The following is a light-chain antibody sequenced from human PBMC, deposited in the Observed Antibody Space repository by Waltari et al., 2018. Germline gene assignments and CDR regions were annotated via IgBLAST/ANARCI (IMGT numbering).Light chain of an antibody. J-gene: IGLJ3*02. Sequence: QSALTQPRSVSGSPGQSVTISCTGTSSDVGAYNYVSWYQQHPGKAPKVIIYDVNKRPSGVPERFSGSKSGNTASLTISGLQAEDEADYYCCSFAGSPWVFGGGTKLTVL. CDR3: CSFAGSPWV. CDR2: DVN. CDR1: SSDVGAYNY. V-gene: IGLV2-11*01.